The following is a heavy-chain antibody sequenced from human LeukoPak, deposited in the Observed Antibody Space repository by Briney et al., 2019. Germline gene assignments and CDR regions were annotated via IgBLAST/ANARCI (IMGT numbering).Heavy chain of an antibody. V-gene: IGHV4-34*01. J-gene: IGHJ5*02. CDR1: GFTFSNAW. D-gene: IGHD3-3*01. CDR2: INHSGST. CDR3: AREGGGTIFGVVIIGTHNRFDP. Sequence: GSLRLSCAASGFTFSNAWMSWIRQPPGKGLEWIGEINHSGSTNYNPSLTSRVTISVDTSKNQFSLKLSSVTAADTAVYYCAREGGGTIFGVVIIGTHNRFDPWGQGTLVTVSS.